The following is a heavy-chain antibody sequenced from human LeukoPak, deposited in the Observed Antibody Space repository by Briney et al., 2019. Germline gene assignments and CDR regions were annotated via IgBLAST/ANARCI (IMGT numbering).Heavy chain of an antibody. Sequence: SGTLSLTCAVSGGSISSSNWWSWVRQPPGKGLEWIGEIYHSGSTNYNPSLKSRVTISVDKSKNQFSLKLSSVTAADTAVYYCARTIVVVPAASFWFDPWGQGTLVTVSS. CDR1: GGSISSSNW. V-gene: IGHV4-4*02. CDR3: ARTIVVVPAASFWFDP. CDR2: IYHSGST. D-gene: IGHD2-2*01. J-gene: IGHJ5*02.